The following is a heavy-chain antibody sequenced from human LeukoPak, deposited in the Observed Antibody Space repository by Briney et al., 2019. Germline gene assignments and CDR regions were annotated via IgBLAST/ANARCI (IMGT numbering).Heavy chain of an antibody. V-gene: IGHV3-15*01. CDR1: GFIFSNAW. Sequence: PGGSLRLSCAASGFIFSNAWMSWVRQAPGEGLEWVGHIKSKTDGGTTGYAAPVKGRFTVSRDDSKNTLYLQMNSLKTEDTAVYYCTTGGRGYSYGFKYFFDNWGQGILVTVSS. J-gene: IGHJ4*02. D-gene: IGHD5-18*01. CDR3: TTGGRGYSYGFKYFFDN. CDR2: IKSKTDGGTT.